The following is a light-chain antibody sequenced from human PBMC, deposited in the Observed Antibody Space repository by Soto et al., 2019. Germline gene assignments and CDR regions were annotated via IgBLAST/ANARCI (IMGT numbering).Light chain of an antibody. J-gene: IGKJ5*01. Sequence: EIVLTQSPGTLSLSPGERATPSCRASQSVSSSYLAWYQQKPGQAPRLLIYGASSRATGIPDRFSGSGSGTDFTLTISRLEPEDFAMYYCHQYGTSPPVTFGQGTRLEIK. CDR1: QSVSSSY. CDR3: HQYGTSPPVT. V-gene: IGKV3-20*01. CDR2: GAS.